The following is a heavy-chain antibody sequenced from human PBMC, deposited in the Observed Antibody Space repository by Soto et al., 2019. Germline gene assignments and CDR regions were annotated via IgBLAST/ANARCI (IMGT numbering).Heavy chain of an antibody. D-gene: IGHD3-22*01. J-gene: IGHJ3*02. Sequence: QVQLQESGPGRVKPSETLSLTCTVSAGSVSTYYWSWIRQPPGQGLVLIAYIYYSGSTSYNPSLKSRVTISVDTSKNQFSLKLSSVTAADTAVYYCARTYDDSGQNSGEYGFDIWGQGTMVIVSS. V-gene: IGHV4-59*02. CDR2: IYYSGST. CDR3: ARTYDDSGQNSGEYGFDI. CDR1: AGSVSTYY.